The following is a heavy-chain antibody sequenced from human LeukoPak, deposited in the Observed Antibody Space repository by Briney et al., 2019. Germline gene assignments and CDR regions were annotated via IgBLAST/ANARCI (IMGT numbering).Heavy chain of an antibody. CDR3: AKDRQTGNHYYFDS. J-gene: IGHJ4*02. CDR1: GFTFSNYA. CDR2: FSGNGGPT. D-gene: IGHD1-14*01. V-gene: IGHV3-23*01. Sequence: PGGSLRLSCAASGFTFSNYAMGWVRQTPGKGLEWVSAFSGNGGPTYYADSVKGWFTISRDNSKNTLYLQMNSLRAEDAAVYYCAKDRQTGNHYYFDSWGQGTLVAVSS.